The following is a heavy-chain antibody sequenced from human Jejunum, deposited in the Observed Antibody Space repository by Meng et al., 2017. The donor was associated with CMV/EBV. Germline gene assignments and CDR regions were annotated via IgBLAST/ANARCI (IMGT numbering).Heavy chain of an antibody. J-gene: IGHJ4*02. CDR2: MNPNRGTT. V-gene: IGHV1-8*01. CDR1: GYTFTSYD. CDR3: ATGVADFEY. D-gene: IGHD6-19*01. Sequence: QVQLVPSGAEVKKPGASVKVSCKASGYTFTSYDINRVRQGTGQGLEWMGWMNPNRGTTGYAQKFQGRVTMTRNISKSTAYMDLSSLRSEDTAVYYCATGVADFEYWGQGTLVTVSS.